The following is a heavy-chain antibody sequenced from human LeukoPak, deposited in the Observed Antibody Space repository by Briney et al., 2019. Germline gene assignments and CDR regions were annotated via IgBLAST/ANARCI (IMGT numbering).Heavy chain of an antibody. J-gene: IGHJ4*02. V-gene: IGHV1-2*04. CDR3: ARGGPYYDSSRANDLNY. D-gene: IGHD3-22*01. Sequence: ASVKVSCKAAGYTFTSYGISWARQAPGQGLEWMRWINPNSGGTHYVQRFQGWVTMTRDTSISTAYMELSRLTSDDTAVYYCARGGPYYDSSRANDLNYWGQGTLVTVSS. CDR2: INPNSGGT. CDR1: GYTFTSYG.